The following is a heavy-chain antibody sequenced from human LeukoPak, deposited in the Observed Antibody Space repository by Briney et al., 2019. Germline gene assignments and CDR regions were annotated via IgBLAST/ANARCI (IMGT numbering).Heavy chain of an antibody. J-gene: IGHJ4*02. CDR3: ARERWLQRVVDY. D-gene: IGHD5-24*01. CDR2: IYTSGST. Sequence: SETLSLTCTVSGGSISSGSYYWSWIRQPAGKGLEWIGRIYTSGSTNYNPSLKSRVTISVDTSKNQFSLKLSSVTAADTAVYYCARERWLQRVVDYWGQGTLVTVSS. V-gene: IGHV4-61*02. CDR1: GGSISSGSYY.